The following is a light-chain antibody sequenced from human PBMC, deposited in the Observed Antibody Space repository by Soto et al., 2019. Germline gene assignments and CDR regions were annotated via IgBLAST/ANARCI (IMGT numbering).Light chain of an antibody. J-gene: IGLJ1*01. CDR1: SSDVGGYNY. CDR3: SSYTSSSFEV. V-gene: IGLV2-14*01. CDR2: DVS. Sequence: QSALTQPASVSGSPGQSITISCTGTSSDVGGYNYVSWYQQHPGKAPKLMIYDVSNRPSGVSNHFSGSKSGNTASLTISGLQAEDEADYYCSSYTSSSFEVFGTGTKLTVL.